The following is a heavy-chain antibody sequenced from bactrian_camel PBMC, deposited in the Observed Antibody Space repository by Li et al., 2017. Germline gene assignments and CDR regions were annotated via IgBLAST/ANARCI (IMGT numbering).Heavy chain of an antibody. V-gene: IGHV3S1*01. Sequence: VQLVESGGGSVQAGGSLRLSCAASGYIRARNCMLWFRRAPGGKRVGVASIYPSRGTTFYDDSAKGRFTISRDNAKNMLYLQMNSLKPEDTAMYYCTKDRSYGTRNWVQSTRGQGTQVTVSS. D-gene: IGHD3*01. CDR3: TKDRSYGTRNWVQST. J-gene: IGHJ4*01. CDR1: GYIRARNC. CDR2: IYPSRGTT.